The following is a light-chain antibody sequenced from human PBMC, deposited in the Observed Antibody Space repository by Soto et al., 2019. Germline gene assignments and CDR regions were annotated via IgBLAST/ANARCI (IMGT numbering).Light chain of an antibody. V-gene: IGKV1-5*03. CDR3: QQYGSYSPWT. CDR2: KAS. CDR1: QSIGSW. Sequence: DIQMTQSPSTLSASVGDRVTITCRASQSIGSWLAWYQQKPGKAPKLLIYKASSLESGVPPRFSGSGSGTEFTLTISSLQPDDVASYYCQQYGSYSPWTFGQGTKFEIK. J-gene: IGKJ1*01.